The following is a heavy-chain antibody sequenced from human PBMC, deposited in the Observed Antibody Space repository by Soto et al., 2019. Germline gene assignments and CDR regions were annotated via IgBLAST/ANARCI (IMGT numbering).Heavy chain of an antibody. D-gene: IGHD2-21*01. CDR3: ARGRGQGVVRSYMDV. Sequence: ASVKVPCKASGYTFTSYDINCVRQATGQGLEWIGWMNPNSGNTGYAQKFQGRGTMTMNTSIRTAYMELSSLRSEDTAVYYCARGRGQGVVRSYMDVWGKGTTVSVSS. CDR2: MNPNSGNT. V-gene: IGHV1-8*02. J-gene: IGHJ6*03. CDR1: GYTFTSYD.